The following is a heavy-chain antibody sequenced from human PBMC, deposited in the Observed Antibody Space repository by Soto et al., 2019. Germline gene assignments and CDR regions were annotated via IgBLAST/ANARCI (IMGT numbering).Heavy chain of an antibody. J-gene: IGHJ5*02. V-gene: IGHV1-8*01. CDR3: ARVYYDFWSGYYTNWFDP. D-gene: IGHD3-3*01. CDR2: MNPNSGNT. CDR1: GYTFTSYD. Sequence: ASVKVSCKASGYTFTSYDINWVRLATGQGLEWMGWMNPNSGNTGYAQKFQGRVTMTRNTSISTAYMELSSLRSEDTAVYYCARVYYDFWSGYYTNWFDPWGQGTLVTVSS.